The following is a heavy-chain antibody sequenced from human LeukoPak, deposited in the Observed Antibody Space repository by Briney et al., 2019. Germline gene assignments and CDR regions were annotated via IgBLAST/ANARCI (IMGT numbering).Heavy chain of an antibody. CDR1: GFTFSSYW. D-gene: IGHD3-3*01. CDR3: GRDFWSGYQGGYDY. J-gene: IGHJ4*02. Sequence: GGSLRLSCAASGFTFSSYWMHWVRQAPGKGLVWVSRINSDGSSTSYAESVKGRFTISRDNAKNTLYLQMNSLRAEDTAVYYCGRDFWSGYQGGYDYWGQGTLVTVSS. V-gene: IGHV3-74*01. CDR2: INSDGSST.